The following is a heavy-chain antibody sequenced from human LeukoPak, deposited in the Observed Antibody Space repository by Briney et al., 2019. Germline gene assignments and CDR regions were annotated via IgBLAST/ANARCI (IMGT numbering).Heavy chain of an antibody. J-gene: IGHJ4*02. V-gene: IGHV4-59*01. D-gene: IGHD6-19*01. Sequence: KPSETLSLTCTVSGGSISVYCWDGLRQAPGKVLEWIGYICHTGSTNSNPSLKSRVTLSVDTSKNQFSLRLTSVTAADTAVYFCVREMTYTGGWGPFDYWGPGALLTVSS. CDR1: GGSISVYC. CDR3: VREMTYTGGWGPFDY. CDR2: ICHTGST.